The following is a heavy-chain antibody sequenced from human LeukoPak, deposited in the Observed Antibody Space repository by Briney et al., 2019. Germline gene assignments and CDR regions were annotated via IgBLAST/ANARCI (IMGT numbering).Heavy chain of an antibody. V-gene: IGHV5-51*01. Sequence: GESLKISCKASGYSLINYGIGWVRQMPGKGLEWMGIIFPRDSDTRYSPSFQGQVTISADKSISTAYLQWSSLKASDTAMYYCARPLPRGVIGYWGQGTLVTVSS. CDR1: GYSLINYG. CDR2: IFPRDSDT. D-gene: IGHD3-10*01. J-gene: IGHJ4*02. CDR3: ARPLPRGVIGY.